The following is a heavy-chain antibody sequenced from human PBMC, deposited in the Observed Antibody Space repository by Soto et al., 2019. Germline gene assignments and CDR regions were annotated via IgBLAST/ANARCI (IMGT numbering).Heavy chain of an antibody. CDR2: IGTTGDT. Sequence: PGGSLRLSCSASGFIFRNFYMSWLRQAPGKGLEWISAIGTTGDTYYAGSVKGRFTISRENAKNSLYLQMNSLRAGDTAIYFCARAIGPTLFDYWGQGTLVTVSS. D-gene: IGHD3-22*01. J-gene: IGHJ4*02. CDR1: GFIFRNFY. V-gene: IGHV3-13*01. CDR3: ARAIGPTLFDY.